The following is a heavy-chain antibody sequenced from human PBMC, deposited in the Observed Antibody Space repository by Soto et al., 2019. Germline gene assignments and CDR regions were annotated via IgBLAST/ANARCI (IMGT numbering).Heavy chain of an antibody. Sequence: GESLKISCKGSGYSITSYWISWVRQMPGKGLEWMGRIDPSDSYTNYSPSFQGHVTISADKSISTAYLQWSSLKASDTAMYYCARLLYYDILTGYSPYYYGMDVWAKGPRSPSP. CDR1: GYSITSYW. J-gene: IGHJ6*02. CDR2: IDPSDSYT. V-gene: IGHV5-10-1*01. CDR3: ARLLYYDILTGYSPYYYGMDV. D-gene: IGHD3-9*01.